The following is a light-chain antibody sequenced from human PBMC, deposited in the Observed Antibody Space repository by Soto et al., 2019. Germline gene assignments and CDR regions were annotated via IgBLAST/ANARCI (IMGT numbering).Light chain of an antibody. CDR2: DVT. CDR1: SADVGTSNF. CDR3: TSYRSGPLYV. J-gene: IGLJ1*01. V-gene: IGLV2-14*03. Sequence: QSVLTQPASVSGSPGQSITISCTGISADVGTSNFVSWYQHHPGKAPRLILYDVTHRPSGISNRVSGSKSGDTASLTISGLQAEDEADYYCTSYRSGPLYVVGTGTKLTVL.